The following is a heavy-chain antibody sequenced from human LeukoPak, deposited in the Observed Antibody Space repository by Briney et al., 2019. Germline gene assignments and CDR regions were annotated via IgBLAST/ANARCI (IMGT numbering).Heavy chain of an antibody. Sequence: PGGSLRLSCAASGFTFSSCGMSWVRQSPGKGLEWVSAITGSGGSTYYADSVKGRFTISRDNFKNTLYLQMNSLRAEDTAVYYCAKDGGVWFGESNDYWGQGTLVTVSS. CDR3: AKDGGVWFGESNDY. CDR2: ITGSGGST. V-gene: IGHV3-23*01. CDR1: GFTFSSCG. D-gene: IGHD3-10*01. J-gene: IGHJ4*02.